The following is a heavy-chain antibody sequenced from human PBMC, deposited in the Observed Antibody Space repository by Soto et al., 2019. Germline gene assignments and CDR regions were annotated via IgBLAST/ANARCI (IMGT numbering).Heavy chain of an antibody. CDR3: ARRASR. V-gene: IGHV3-23*01. Sequence: PGGSLRLSCTASGFSFSTHAMSWVRQAPGKGLEWVSSISSGGTTTFYAASVEGRFTISRDKSKNTLYLQMNSLRADDTAVYYCARRASRWGQGTMVTVSS. CDR2: ISSGGTTT. J-gene: IGHJ3*01. D-gene: IGHD1-26*01. CDR1: GFSFSTHA.